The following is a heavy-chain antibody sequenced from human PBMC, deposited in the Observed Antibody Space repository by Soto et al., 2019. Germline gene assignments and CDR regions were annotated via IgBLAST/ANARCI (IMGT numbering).Heavy chain of an antibody. CDR3: ARAGGADF. CDR1: GFTFSSHW. V-gene: IGHV3-74*01. Sequence: QPGGSLRLSCAASGFTFSSHWMHWVRQAAGKGLAWVSRINAGGNSTSYADFVKGRFTISRDNAKNTVYLQMNSLRAEDTAVYYCARAGGADFWGQGTVVTVSS. J-gene: IGHJ4*02. D-gene: IGHD3-10*01. CDR2: INAGGNST.